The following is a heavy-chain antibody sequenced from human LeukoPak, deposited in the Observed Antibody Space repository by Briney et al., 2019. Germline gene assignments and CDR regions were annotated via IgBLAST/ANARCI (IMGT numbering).Heavy chain of an antibody. Sequence: GGSLRLSCAASGFTLSSYAMSWVRQAPGKGLEWVSAISGSGGSTYYADSVKGRFTISRDNSKNTLYLQMNSLRAEDTAVYYCAKDGPPYNWNDNYFDYWGQGTLVTVSS. J-gene: IGHJ4*02. D-gene: IGHD1-20*01. V-gene: IGHV3-23*01. CDR2: ISGSGGST. CDR3: AKDGPPYNWNDNYFDY. CDR1: GFTLSSYA.